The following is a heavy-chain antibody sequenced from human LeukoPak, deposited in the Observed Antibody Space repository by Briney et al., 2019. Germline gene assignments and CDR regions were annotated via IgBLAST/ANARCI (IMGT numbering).Heavy chain of an antibody. J-gene: IGHJ4*02. Sequence: ASVTVSCKASGYTFTGYHMHWVRQAPGQGLEWMGRINPNSGDTNYAQNFQGRVNMTRDTSISTAYMELSRLRSDDTAVYYCARDYCSSTSCLFDYWGQGTLVTVSS. CDR1: GYTFTGYH. CDR3: ARDYCSSTSCLFDY. CDR2: INPNSGDT. V-gene: IGHV1-2*06. D-gene: IGHD2-2*01.